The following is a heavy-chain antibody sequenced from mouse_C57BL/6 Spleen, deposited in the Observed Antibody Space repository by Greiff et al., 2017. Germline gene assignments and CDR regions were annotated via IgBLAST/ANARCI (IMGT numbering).Heavy chain of an antibody. J-gene: IGHJ1*03. CDR2: ISSGSSTI. CDR3: ARTDYYGSSYEYFDV. Sequence: EVMLVESGGGLVKPGGSLKLSCAASGFTFSDYGMHWVRQAPEKGLEWVAYISSGSSTIYYADTVKGRFTISRDNAKNTLFLQMTSLRSEDTAMYYCARTDYYGSSYEYFDVWGTGTTVTVSS. V-gene: IGHV5-17*01. D-gene: IGHD1-1*01. CDR1: GFTFSDYG.